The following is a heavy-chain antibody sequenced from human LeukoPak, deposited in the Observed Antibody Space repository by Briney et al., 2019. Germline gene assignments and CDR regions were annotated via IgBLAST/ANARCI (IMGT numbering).Heavy chain of an antibody. Sequence: GSLRLSCAASGFTFSTSAMNWVRQVPGKGLEWVSSIYYDSSHIYYAASVRGRFTISRDNARDPVYLQMDSLRVEDTAVYYCTRDPLRYLRVGHYDYWGQGTLVAVSS. V-gene: IGHV3-21*01. CDR3: TRDPLRYLRVGHYDY. CDR1: GFTFSTSA. CDR2: IYYDSSHI. J-gene: IGHJ4*02. D-gene: IGHD3-9*01.